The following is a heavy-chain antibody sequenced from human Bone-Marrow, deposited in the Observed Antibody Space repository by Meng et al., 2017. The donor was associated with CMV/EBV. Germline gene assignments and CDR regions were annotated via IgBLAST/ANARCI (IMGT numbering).Heavy chain of an antibody. CDR1: GFTFSSYA. D-gene: IGHD2-2*01. J-gene: IGHJ6*02. Sequence: GESLKISCAASGFTFSSYAMSWVRQAPGKGLEWVSSISSSSSYIYYADSVKGRFTISRDNAKNSLYLQMNSLRAEDTAVYYCAREVVPAAIWPSYGMDVWGQGTTVTVSS. CDR2: ISSSSSYI. CDR3: AREVVPAAIWPSYGMDV. V-gene: IGHV3-21*01.